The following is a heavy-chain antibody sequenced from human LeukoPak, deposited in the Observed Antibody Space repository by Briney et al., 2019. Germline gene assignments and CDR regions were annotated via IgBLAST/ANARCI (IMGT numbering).Heavy chain of an antibody. J-gene: IGHJ4*02. D-gene: IGHD3-22*01. CDR2: ISGTTITT. Sequence: GGSLRLSCAASGFTFSTYGMNWVRQAPGKGLEWLSSISGTTITTYYADSVKGRFTISRDNSKNTLYLQMNSLRAEDTAVYYCAKDGFDYYDSSGYSYFHYWGQGTLVTVSS. CDR3: AKDGFDYYDSSGYSYFHY. CDR1: GFTFSTYG. V-gene: IGHV3-23*01.